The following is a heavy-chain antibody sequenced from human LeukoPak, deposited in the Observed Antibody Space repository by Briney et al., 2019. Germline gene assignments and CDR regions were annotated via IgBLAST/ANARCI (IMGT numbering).Heavy chain of an antibody. CDR3: ARGETGWLLL. J-gene: IGHJ4*02. D-gene: IGHD3-22*01. Sequence: GRSLRLSCAASGFTFSSYAMHWVRQAPGKGLEWVAVISYDGSNKYYADSVKGRFTISRDNSKNTLYLQMNSLRAEDTAVYYCARGETGWLLLWGQGTLVTVSS. CDR2: ISYDGSNK. CDR1: GFTFSSYA. V-gene: IGHV3-30*04.